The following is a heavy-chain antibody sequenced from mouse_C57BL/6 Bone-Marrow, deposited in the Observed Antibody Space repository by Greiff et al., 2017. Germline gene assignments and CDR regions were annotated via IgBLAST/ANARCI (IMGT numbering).Heavy chain of an antibody. J-gene: IGHJ2*01. CDR2: IYPGSGST. CDR1: GYTFTSYW. Sequence: QVQLQQPGAELVKPGASVKMSCKASGYTFTSYWITWVKQRPGQGLEWIGVIYPGSGSTNYNEKFKSKATLTVDTSSSTAYMQLSSLTSEDSAVYYGAREGAYYSNIDYWGQGTTLTVSS. D-gene: IGHD2-5*01. CDR3: AREGAYYSNIDY. V-gene: IGHV1-55*01.